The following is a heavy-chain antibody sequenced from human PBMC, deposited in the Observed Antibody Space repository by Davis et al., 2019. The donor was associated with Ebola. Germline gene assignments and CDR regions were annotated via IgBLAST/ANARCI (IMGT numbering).Heavy chain of an antibody. CDR2: LSKSGYA. J-gene: IGHJ5*02. CDR3: ASGYSSSWFDP. D-gene: IGHD6-13*01. Sequence: SETLSLTCTVSSGSMTSLYWSWIRQPPGKGLEWVGYLSKSGYANYNPSLKSRVTISVDTSKNQFSLKLSSVTAADTAVYYCASGYSSSWFDPWGQGTLVTVSS. V-gene: IGHV4-59*11. CDR1: SGSMTSLY.